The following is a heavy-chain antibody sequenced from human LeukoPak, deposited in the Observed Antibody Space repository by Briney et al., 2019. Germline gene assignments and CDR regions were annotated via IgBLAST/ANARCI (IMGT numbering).Heavy chain of an antibody. V-gene: IGHV1-18*01. Sequence: ASVKVSCKESVYIFSNYGISWVRQAPGQGLEWMGRISAKNGDTNYMQKSRGRVTMTTDTSTSTAYIELWSLTSDDTAVYYCARDVPGTTPFDYWGQGTLVTVSS. CDR3: ARDVPGTTPFDY. CDR1: VYIFSNYG. CDR2: ISAKNGDT. J-gene: IGHJ4*02. D-gene: IGHD1-7*01.